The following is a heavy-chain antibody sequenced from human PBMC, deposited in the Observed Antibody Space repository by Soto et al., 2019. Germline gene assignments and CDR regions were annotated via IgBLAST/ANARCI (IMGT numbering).Heavy chain of an antibody. CDR2: IIPIFGTA. CDR3: ARDRKEYSSSSFDY. D-gene: IGHD6-6*01. Sequence: SVKVSCKASGGTFSSYAISWVRQAPGQGLEWMGGIIPIFGTANYAQKFQGRVTITADESTSTAYMELSSLRSEDTAVYYCARDRKEYSSSSFDYWGQGTLVTVSS. CDR1: GGTFSSYA. V-gene: IGHV1-69*13. J-gene: IGHJ4*02.